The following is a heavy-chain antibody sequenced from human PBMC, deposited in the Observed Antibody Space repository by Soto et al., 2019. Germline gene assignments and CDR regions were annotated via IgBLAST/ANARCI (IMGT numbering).Heavy chain of an antibody. CDR1: GFTFSDYA. D-gene: IGHD6-19*01. V-gene: IGHV3-30*18. CDR3: AKGGRPWLVPSDFTY. Sequence: VQLVESGGGVVQPGRSLRLSCAASGFTFSDYAMHWVRQAPGKGLEWVAVVSHDGRNTHYADSVKGRFTISRDSSKNTVSLEMTSRRAEDTAGYSCAKGGRPWLVPSDFTYWGQGALVPVSS. J-gene: IGHJ4*02. CDR2: VSHDGRNT.